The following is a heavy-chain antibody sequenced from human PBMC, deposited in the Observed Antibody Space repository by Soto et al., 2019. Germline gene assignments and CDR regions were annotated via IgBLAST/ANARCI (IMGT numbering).Heavy chain of an antibody. D-gene: IGHD3-3*01. CDR2: ISAYNGNT. CDR1: GYTFTSYG. CDR3: ARVASVLARGYYYSGMDV. V-gene: IGHV1-18*01. J-gene: IGHJ6*02. Sequence: ASVKVSCKASGYTFTSYGISWVRQAPGQGLEWMGWISAYNGNTNYAQKLQGRVTMTTDTSTSTAYMELRSLRSDDTAAYHCARVASVLARGYYYSGMDVWGQGTTVTVSS.